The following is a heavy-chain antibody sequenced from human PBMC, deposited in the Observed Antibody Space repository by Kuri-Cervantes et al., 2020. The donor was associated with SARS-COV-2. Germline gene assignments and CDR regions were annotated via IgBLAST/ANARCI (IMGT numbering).Heavy chain of an antibody. CDR3: ARDRVRYQLHYYYGMDV. CDR2: ISYDGSNK. D-gene: IGHD2-2*01. V-gene: IGHV3-30-3*01. CDR1: GFTFSSYA. J-gene: IGHJ6*02. Sequence: GESLKISCAASGFTFSSYAMHWVRQAPGKGLEWVAVISYDGSNKYYADSVKGRFTISRDNSKNTLYLQMNSLRAEDTAVYYCARDRVRYQLHYYYGMDVWGQGTTVTVSS.